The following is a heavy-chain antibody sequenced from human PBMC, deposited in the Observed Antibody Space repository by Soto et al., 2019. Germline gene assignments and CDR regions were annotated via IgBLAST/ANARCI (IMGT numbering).Heavy chain of an antibody. D-gene: IGHD2-15*01. V-gene: IGHV4-31*03. J-gene: IGHJ4*02. CDR1: GGSISSGGYY. Sequence: SETLSLTCTVSGGSISSGGYYWSWIRQHPGKGLEWIGYIYYSGSTYYNPSLKSRVTISVDTSKNQFSLKLSSVTAADTAVYYCARGTPSVHYCSGGSCYPFDYWGQGTLVTVSS. CDR2: IYYSGST. CDR3: ARGTPSVHYCSGGSCYPFDY.